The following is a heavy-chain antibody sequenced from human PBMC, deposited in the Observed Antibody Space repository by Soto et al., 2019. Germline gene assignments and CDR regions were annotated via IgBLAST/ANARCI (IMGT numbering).Heavy chain of an antibody. CDR2: IYYSGST. D-gene: IGHD5-18*01. CDR1: GGSISSYY. Sequence: SETLSLTCTVSGGSISSYYWSWIRQPPGKGLEWIGYIYYSGSTNYNPSLKSRVTISVDTSKNQFSLKLSSVTAADTAVYYCAAAGYSYGFGYFDYWGQGTLVTVSS. V-gene: IGHV4-59*01. J-gene: IGHJ4*02. CDR3: AAAGYSYGFGYFDY.